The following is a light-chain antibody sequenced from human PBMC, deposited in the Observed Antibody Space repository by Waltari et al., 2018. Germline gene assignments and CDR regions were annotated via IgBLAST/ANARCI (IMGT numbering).Light chain of an antibody. CDR3: QQGNSYPFT. CDR1: QGISSY. Sequence: DIQMSQSPSSLSASVGDRVTITCRASQGISSYLNWYQQKPGKAPKLLIYSANSLASGVPSRFSGSGSGTEFTLTISSLQPEDFATYYCQQGNSYPFTFGPGTKLDIK. V-gene: IGKV1-17*01. J-gene: IGKJ3*01. CDR2: SAN.